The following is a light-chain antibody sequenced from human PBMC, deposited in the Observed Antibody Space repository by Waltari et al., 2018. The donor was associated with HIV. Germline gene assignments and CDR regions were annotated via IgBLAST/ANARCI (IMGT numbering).Light chain of an antibody. CDR2: GAS. J-gene: IGKJ2*01. Sequence: TQSPGTLFVSPGERATPSCRASQSVGDNLAWFQSKSGQAPRLLLYGASTRATGIPGKFSGDGSGTNFTLTIDSVQSADSAIYYCQHYDVWPYTFGRGT. CDR3: QHYDVWPYT. CDR1: QSVGDN. V-gene: IGKV3-15*01.